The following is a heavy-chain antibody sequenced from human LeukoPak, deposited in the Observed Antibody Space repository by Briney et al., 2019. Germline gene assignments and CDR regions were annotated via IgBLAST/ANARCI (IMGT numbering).Heavy chain of an antibody. CDR3: ARDSLGAYYYDSSAPDC. CDR1: GGTFSSYA. CDR2: IIPILGIA. D-gene: IGHD3-22*01. Sequence: SVKVSCKASGGTFSSYAISWVRQAPGQGLEWMGRIIPILGIANYAQKFQGRVTITADKSTSTAYMELSSLRSEDTAVYYCARDSLGAYYYDSSAPDCWGQGTLVTVSS. J-gene: IGHJ4*02. V-gene: IGHV1-69*04.